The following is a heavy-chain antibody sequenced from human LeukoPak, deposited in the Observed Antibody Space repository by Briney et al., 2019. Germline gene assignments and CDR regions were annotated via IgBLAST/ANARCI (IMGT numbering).Heavy chain of an antibody. Sequence: GESLKISCKGSGYSFTSYWIGWVRQMPGKDLEWMGIIYPGDSDTRYSPSFQGQVTISADKSISTAYLQWSSLKASDTAMYYCARHRDIVVVVAALGGMDVWGQGTTVTVSS. CDR1: GYSFTSYW. J-gene: IGHJ6*02. CDR2: IYPGDSDT. V-gene: IGHV5-51*01. CDR3: ARHRDIVVVVAALGGMDV. D-gene: IGHD2-15*01.